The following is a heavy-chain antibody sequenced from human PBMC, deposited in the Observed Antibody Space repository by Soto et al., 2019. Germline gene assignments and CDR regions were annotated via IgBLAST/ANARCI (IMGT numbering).Heavy chain of an antibody. CDR1: GGSISSSSYY. CDR2: IFYSGST. Sequence: PSETLSLTCTVSGGSISSSSYYWGWIRQPPGKGLEWIGSIFYSGSTYYNPSLKSRVTISVDTSKNQFSLKLSSVTAADTAVYYCARGVYYDFWSGYLAKNWFDPWGQGTLVTVSS. V-gene: IGHV4-39*07. D-gene: IGHD3-3*01. J-gene: IGHJ5*02. CDR3: ARGVYYDFWSGYLAKNWFDP.